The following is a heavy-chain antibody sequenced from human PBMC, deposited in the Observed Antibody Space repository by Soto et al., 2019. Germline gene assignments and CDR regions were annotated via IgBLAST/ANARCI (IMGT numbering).Heavy chain of an antibody. V-gene: IGHV1-3*04. CDR3: AREPLCGGRCYDNYLDP. CDR2: INIGNGNT. Sequence: GASVKVSCKASGYTFTYYPIHWVRQAPGQRLEWMGWINIGNGNTASSQKFQDRVTITRETSASTAYMELTSLRSEDMAVYYCAREPLCGGRCYDNYLDPWGQGTLVTVSS. D-gene: IGHD2-15*01. J-gene: IGHJ5*02. CDR1: GYTFTYYP.